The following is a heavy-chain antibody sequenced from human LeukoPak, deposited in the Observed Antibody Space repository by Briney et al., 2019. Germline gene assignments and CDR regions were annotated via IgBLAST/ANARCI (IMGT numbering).Heavy chain of an antibody. CDR3: AKDGGAAGTFDY. CDR1: GFIFSSYA. Sequence: GGSLRLSCAASGFIFSSYAMQWVRQAPGRGLEWVAVISSDGNSYFYSNSVRGRFTISRDNSKNTVYLQMNTLKGEDTAVYYCAKDGGAAGTFDYWGQGTLVTVSS. V-gene: IGHV3-30*18. J-gene: IGHJ4*02. CDR2: ISSDGNSY. D-gene: IGHD6-13*01.